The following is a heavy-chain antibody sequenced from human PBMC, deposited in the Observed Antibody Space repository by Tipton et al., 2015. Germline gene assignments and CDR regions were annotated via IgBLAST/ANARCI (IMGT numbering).Heavy chain of an antibody. V-gene: IGHV4-34*01. J-gene: IGHJ6*02. Sequence: TLSLTCSLSGGSLYTYYGTWIRQPPGQGLEWIGEIYHSGTTNYNPSLRGRFTISLRTSKNQLSLKADSATAADTAIYYCARGGSPIIEMAYHHYGLDVWGQGTTVTVSS. CDR2: IYHSGTT. CDR3: ARGGSPIIEMAYHHYGLDV. D-gene: IGHD5-24*01. CDR1: GGSLYTYY.